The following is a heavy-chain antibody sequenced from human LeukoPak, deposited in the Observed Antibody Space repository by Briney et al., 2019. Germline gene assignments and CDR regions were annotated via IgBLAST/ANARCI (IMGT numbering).Heavy chain of an antibody. CDR2: ITGSGDNT. J-gene: IGHJ4*02. D-gene: IGHD2-2*01. CDR3: VRNVRSTDY. CDR1: GFTFSRHT. V-gene: IGHV3-64D*09. Sequence: PGGSLRLSCSASGFTFSRHTLHWVRQAPGKGLEDVSGITGSGDNTFYADSVKGRFTIVRDNSKNTLYLQMSSLRAEDTGVYCCVRNVRSTDYWGQGTLVTVSS.